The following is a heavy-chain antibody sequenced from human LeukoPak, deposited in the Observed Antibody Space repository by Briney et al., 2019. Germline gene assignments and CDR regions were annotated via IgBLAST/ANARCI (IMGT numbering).Heavy chain of an antibody. Sequence: PGGSLRLSCAASGFTFSSYAMSWVRQAPGKGLEWVSAISGSGGSTYYADSVKGRFTISRDNSENTLYLQMNSLRAEDTAVYYCAKDHPILTGYYGPNYFDYWGQGTLVTVSS. J-gene: IGHJ4*02. CDR2: ISGSGGST. V-gene: IGHV3-23*01. D-gene: IGHD3-9*01. CDR3: AKDHPILTGYYGPNYFDY. CDR1: GFTFSSYA.